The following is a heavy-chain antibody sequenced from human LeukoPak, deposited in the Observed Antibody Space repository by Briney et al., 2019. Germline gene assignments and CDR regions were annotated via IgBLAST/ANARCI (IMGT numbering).Heavy chain of an antibody. V-gene: IGHV3-48*01. J-gene: IGHJ4*02. Sequence: PGGSLTLSCAASGFTFSTYSMSWVRQAPGKGLEWVSYISSGGSTIYYADSVKGRFTISRDNAKNSLYLQMNSLRAEDTAVYYCARDYYGDYWGQGTLVTVSS. CDR2: ISSGGSTI. D-gene: IGHD3-22*01. CDR1: GFTFSTYS. CDR3: ARDYYGDY.